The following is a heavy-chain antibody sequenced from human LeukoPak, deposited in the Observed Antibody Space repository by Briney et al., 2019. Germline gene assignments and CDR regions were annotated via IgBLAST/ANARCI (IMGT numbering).Heavy chain of an antibody. D-gene: IGHD1-26*01. CDR1: GHSLPSYW. J-gene: IGHJ4*02. CDR2: IDPSDSYT. CDR3: ASPRGELGDY. Sequence: VESLEIYCKGSGHSLPSYWISWVRQMPGKGLEWMGRIDPSDSYTNYNPSFQGHVTIRAKKSISTAYLQWSSLKASDTAMYYCASPRGELGDYWGQGTLATLSS. V-gene: IGHV5-10-1*01.